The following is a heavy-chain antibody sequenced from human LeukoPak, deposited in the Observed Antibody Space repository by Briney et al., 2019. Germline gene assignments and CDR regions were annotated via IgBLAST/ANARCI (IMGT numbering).Heavy chain of an antibody. CDR3: AKGLQVAEPPDY. V-gene: IGHV3-30*18. J-gene: IGHJ4*02. D-gene: IGHD2-15*01. CDR1: GFSFSNYV. Sequence: GGSLRLSCAASGFSFSNYVMYWVRQAPRKGLEWVAVISYDGNNKYYAGSVKGRFTISRDNSKNTLYLQMSSLRGEDTAVYYCAKGLQVAEPPDYWGQGILVTVSS. CDR2: ISYDGNNK.